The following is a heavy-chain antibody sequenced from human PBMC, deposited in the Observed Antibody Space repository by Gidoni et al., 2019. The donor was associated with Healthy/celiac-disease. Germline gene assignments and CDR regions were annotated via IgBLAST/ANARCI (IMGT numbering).Heavy chain of an antibody. CDR1: GFTFSSYW. D-gene: IGHD6-13*01. CDR3: ARAMGLTWYIAAAADPYYFDY. Sequence: EVQLVESGGGLVQPGGSLRLSCAASGFTFSSYWMSWFRQAPGKGLEWVANIKQDGSEKYYVDSVKGRFTISRDNAKNSLYLQMNSLRAEDTAVYYCARAMGLTWYIAAAADPYYFDYWGQGTLVTVSS. J-gene: IGHJ4*02. V-gene: IGHV3-7*01. CDR2: IKQDGSEK.